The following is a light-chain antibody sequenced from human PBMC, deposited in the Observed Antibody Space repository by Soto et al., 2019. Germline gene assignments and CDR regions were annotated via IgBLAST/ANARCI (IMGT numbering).Light chain of an antibody. V-gene: IGKV3-15*01. J-gene: IGKJ5*01. CDR3: QQYNNWPIT. CDR2: AAS. Sequence: DKVMTQSPSTLSVSPGERATLSCRASQSVSNNLAWYQQKPGQTPRLLIYAASTRATDIPARFSGSGSGTEFTLTISSLQSEDFAIYYCQQYNNWPITFGQRTRLEIK. CDR1: QSVSNN.